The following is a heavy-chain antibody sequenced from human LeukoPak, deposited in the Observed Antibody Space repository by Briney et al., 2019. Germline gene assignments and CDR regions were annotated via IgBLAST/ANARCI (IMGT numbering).Heavy chain of an antibody. V-gene: IGHV3-9*01. Sequence: GRSLRLSCAASGFTFDDYAMHWVRPAPGKGLEWVSGISWNSGSIGYADSVKGRFTISRDNAKNSLYLQMNSLRAEDTALYYCATTGGNSGYWGQGTLVTVSS. J-gene: IGHJ4*02. D-gene: IGHD4-23*01. CDR3: ATTGGNSGY. CDR2: ISWNSGSI. CDR1: GFTFDDYA.